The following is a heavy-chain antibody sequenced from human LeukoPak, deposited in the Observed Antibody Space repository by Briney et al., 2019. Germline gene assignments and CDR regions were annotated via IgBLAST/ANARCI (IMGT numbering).Heavy chain of an antibody. CDR1: GFTFSSYA. Sequence: GGSLRLSCAASGFTFSSYAMSWVRQAPGKGLEWVSAISGSGGSTYYADSVKGRFTISRDNAKNSLYLQMNSLRAEDTAVYYCARDIGGDIVVVTAIPGIDYWGQGTLVTVSS. CDR3: ARDIGGDIVVVTAIPGIDY. V-gene: IGHV3-23*01. J-gene: IGHJ4*02. CDR2: ISGSGGST. D-gene: IGHD2-21*02.